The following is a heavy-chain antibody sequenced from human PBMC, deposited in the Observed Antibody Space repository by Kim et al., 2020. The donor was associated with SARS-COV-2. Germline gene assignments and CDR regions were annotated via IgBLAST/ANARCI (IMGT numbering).Heavy chain of an antibody. V-gene: IGHV3-33*01. CDR1: GFTFSRYG. CDR2: IWYAGSNK. J-gene: IGHJ4*02. Sequence: GGSLRLSCAASGFTFSRYGMHWVRQAPGKGLEWVAVIWYAGSNKYYADSVKGRFTISRDNSKNTLYLQMNSLRAEDTAVYFCARGAQLWLQWPFDYWGQG. D-gene: IGHD5-18*01. CDR3: ARGAQLWLQWPFDY.